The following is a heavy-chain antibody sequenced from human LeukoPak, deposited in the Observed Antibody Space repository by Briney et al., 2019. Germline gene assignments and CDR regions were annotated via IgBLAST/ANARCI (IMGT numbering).Heavy chain of an antibody. Sequence: PGGSLRLSCAVSGFTFSNYWMHWVRQAPGEGQVWVSRINGDGTVTFYADSVKGRFTISRDNSKNTLYLQMNSLRAEDTAVYYCAREDILTGFDYWGQGTLVTVSS. CDR2: INGDGTVT. CDR1: GFTFSNYW. V-gene: IGHV3-74*01. CDR3: AREDILTGFDY. J-gene: IGHJ4*02. D-gene: IGHD3-9*01.